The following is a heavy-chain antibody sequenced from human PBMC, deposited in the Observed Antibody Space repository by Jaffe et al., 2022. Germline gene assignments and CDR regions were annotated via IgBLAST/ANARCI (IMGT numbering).Heavy chain of an antibody. Sequence: QVQLQESGPGLVKPSETLSLTCAVSGYSISSGYYWGWIRQPPGKGLEWIGSIYHSGSTYYNPSLKSRVTISVDTSKNQFSLKLSSVTAADTAVYYCARHGSGSQNWFDPWGQGTLVTVSS. V-gene: IGHV4-38-2*01. CDR1: GYSISSGYY. J-gene: IGHJ5*02. CDR3: ARHGSGSQNWFDP. D-gene: IGHD3-10*01. CDR2: IYHSGST.